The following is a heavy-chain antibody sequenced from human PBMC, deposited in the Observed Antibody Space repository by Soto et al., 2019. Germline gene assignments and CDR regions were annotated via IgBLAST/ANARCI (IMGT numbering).Heavy chain of an antibody. CDR3: ARVGRDSYNWVDA. D-gene: IGHD5-18*01. CDR2: ISAYNGNT. J-gene: IGHJ5*02. V-gene: IGHV1-18*01. Sequence: ASVKVSCKASGYTFTSYGISWVRQAPGQGLEWMGWISAYNGNTNYAQKLQGRVTMTTDTSTSTAYLQMSSLRAEDTAVYYCARVGRDSYNWVDAWGQGTLVTVSS. CDR1: GYTFTSYG.